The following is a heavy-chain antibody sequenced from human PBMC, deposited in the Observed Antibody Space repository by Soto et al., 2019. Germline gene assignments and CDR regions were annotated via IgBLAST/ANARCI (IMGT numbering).Heavy chain of an antibody. CDR1: GFTFSSYG. J-gene: IGHJ6*02. D-gene: IGHD6-13*01. V-gene: IGHV3-33*01. CDR3: ARDLQQQLVFYYYYYGMDV. Sequence: GGSLRLSSAASGFTFSSYGMHWVRQAPGKGLDWVAVIWYDGSNKYYADSVKGRFTISRDNSKNTLYLQMNSLRAEDTAVYYCARDLQQQLVFYYYYYGMDVWGQGTTVTVSS. CDR2: IWYDGSNK.